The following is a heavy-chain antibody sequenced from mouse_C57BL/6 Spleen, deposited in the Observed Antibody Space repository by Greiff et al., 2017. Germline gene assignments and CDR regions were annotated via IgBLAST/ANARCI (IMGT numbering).Heavy chain of an antibody. D-gene: IGHD1-1*01. CDR1: GYTFTSYW. CDR2: IDPSDSYT. V-gene: IGHV1-50*01. Sequence: VQLQQPGAELVKPGASVKLSCKASGYTFTSYWMQWVKQRPGQGLEWIGEIDPSDSYTNYNQKFKGKATLTVDTSSSTAYMQLSSLTSEDSAVYYCARYDYYGSSYYFDYWGQGTTRTVSS. CDR3: ARYDYYGSSYYFDY. J-gene: IGHJ2*01.